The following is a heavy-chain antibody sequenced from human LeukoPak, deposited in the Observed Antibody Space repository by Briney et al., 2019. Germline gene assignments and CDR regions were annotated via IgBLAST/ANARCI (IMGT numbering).Heavy chain of an antibody. Sequence: GGPLRLSCAVSGFAVSSNYMTWVRQAPGKGLEWVSVIFSGGPTYYADSVKGRFTISRDNSKNTLYLQMNSLRVEDTAVYYCAREGRKYGSGSLYYFDHWGQGTLVTVSS. J-gene: IGHJ4*02. D-gene: IGHD3-10*01. CDR1: GFAVSSNY. V-gene: IGHV3-66*01. CDR3: AREGRKYGSGSLYYFDH. CDR2: IFSGGPT.